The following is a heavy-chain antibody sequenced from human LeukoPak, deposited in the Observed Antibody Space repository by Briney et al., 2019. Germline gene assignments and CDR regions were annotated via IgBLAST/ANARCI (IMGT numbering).Heavy chain of an antibody. CDR3: ARDPSQNWFDP. Sequence: PSETLSLTCTVSGGSISSSSYYWGWIRQPPGKGLEWIGSIYYSGSTYNDPSLKSRVTISADASKNQFSLKLSSVTAADTAVYYCARDPSQNWFDPWGQGTLVAVSS. J-gene: IGHJ5*02. CDR2: IYYSGST. V-gene: IGHV4-39*07. CDR1: GGSISSSSYY.